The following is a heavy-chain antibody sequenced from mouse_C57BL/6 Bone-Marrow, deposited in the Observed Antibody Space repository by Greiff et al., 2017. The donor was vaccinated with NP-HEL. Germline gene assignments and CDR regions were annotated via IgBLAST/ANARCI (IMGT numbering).Heavy chain of an antibody. V-gene: IGHV2-3*01. CDR1: GFSLTSYG. CDR2: IWGDGST. CDR3: AKIGDTTVLEDWYFDV. J-gene: IGHJ1*03. Sequence: VKLMESGPGLVAPSQSLSITCTVSGFSLTSYGVSWVRQPPGKGLEWLGVIWGDGSTNYHSALISRLSISKDNSKSQVFLKLNSLQTDDTATYYCAKIGDTTVLEDWYFDVWGTGTTVTVSS. D-gene: IGHD1-1*01.